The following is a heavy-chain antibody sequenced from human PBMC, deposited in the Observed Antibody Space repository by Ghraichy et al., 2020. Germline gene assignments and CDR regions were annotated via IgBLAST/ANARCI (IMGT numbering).Heavy chain of an antibody. D-gene: IGHD6-19*01. CDR2: IYYSGST. J-gene: IGHJ4*02. V-gene: IGHV4-59*08. Sequence: SETLALTCTVSGGSISSFYWSWIRQPPGKGLEWLGYIYYSGSTNYNPSLKSRVTISVDTSKNQFSLKLSSVTAADTAVYYCARLSGWYPSPLDYWGQGTLVTVSS. CDR1: GGSISSFY. CDR3: ARLSGWYPSPLDY.